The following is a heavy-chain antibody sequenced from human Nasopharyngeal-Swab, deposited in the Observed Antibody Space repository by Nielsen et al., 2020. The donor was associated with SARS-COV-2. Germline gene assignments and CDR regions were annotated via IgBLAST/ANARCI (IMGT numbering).Heavy chain of an antibody. CDR3: ARDDYGDDNFDY. D-gene: IGHD4-17*01. J-gene: IGHJ4*02. CDR1: GFTFSSYG. Sequence: GESLKISCAASGFTFSSYGMHWVRQAPGKGLEWVAVISYDGSNKYYADSVKGRFTISRDNAKNSLYLQMNSLRAEDTAVYYCARDDYGDDNFDYWGQGTLVTVSS. V-gene: IGHV3-30*03. CDR2: ISYDGSNK.